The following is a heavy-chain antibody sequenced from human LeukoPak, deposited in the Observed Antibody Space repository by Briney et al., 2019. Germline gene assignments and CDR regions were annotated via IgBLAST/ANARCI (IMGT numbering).Heavy chain of an antibody. CDR2: IKEDGSEK. V-gene: IGHV3-7*01. J-gene: IGHJ6*02. CDR1: GFTFSSHW. Sequence: GGSLRLSCAASGFTFSSHWMSWVRQAPGKGLEWVANIKEDGSEKYYVDSVKGRFTISRDNAKNSLYLQMNSLRAEDTAVYYCARDSPRIAVVGAFGMDVWGQGTTVTVSS. D-gene: IGHD6-19*01. CDR3: ARDSPRIAVVGAFGMDV.